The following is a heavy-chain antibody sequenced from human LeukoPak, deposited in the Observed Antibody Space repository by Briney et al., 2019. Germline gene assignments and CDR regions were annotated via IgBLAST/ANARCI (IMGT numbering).Heavy chain of an antibody. Sequence: ASVKVSCKASGYTFTSYGISWVRQAPGQGLEWMGWISAYNGNTNYAQKLQGRVTMTTDTSTSTAYMELRSLRSDDTAVYYCARDHGCSSTSCYVYYYYYYMDVWGKGTTVTAS. V-gene: IGHV1-18*01. CDR2: ISAYNGNT. D-gene: IGHD2-2*01. CDR1: GYTFTSYG. CDR3: ARDHGCSSTSCYVYYYYYYMDV. J-gene: IGHJ6*03.